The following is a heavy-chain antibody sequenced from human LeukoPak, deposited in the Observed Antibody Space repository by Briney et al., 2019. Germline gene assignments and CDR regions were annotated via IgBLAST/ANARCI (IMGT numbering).Heavy chain of an antibody. D-gene: IGHD3-22*01. J-gene: IGHJ6*03. V-gene: IGHV3-23*01. Sequence: GGSLRLSCAASGFTFSSYAMSWVRQAPGKGLEWVSAISGSGGSTYYADSVRGRFTISRDNSKNTLYLQMNSLRAEDTAVYYCAGYYDSSGYSMSGYYYYYMDVWGKGTTVTVSS. CDR1: GFTFSSYA. CDR2: ISGSGGST. CDR3: AGYYDSSGYSMSGYYYYYMDV.